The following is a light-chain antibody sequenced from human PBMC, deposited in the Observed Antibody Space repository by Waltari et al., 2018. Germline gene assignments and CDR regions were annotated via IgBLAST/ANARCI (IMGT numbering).Light chain of an antibody. J-gene: IGLJ2*01. CDR2: EVT. CDR3: CSFASRIGV. CDR1: SSDVGSYNF. V-gene: IGLV2-23*02. Sequence: QSALTQPASVSGSPGQSITISCTGTSSDVGSYNFVSWYQQHPGKAPKLIISEVTNRPSGVSNRFSGSKSGNTASLTISGLQADDEADYYCCSFASRIGVFGGGTKVTVL.